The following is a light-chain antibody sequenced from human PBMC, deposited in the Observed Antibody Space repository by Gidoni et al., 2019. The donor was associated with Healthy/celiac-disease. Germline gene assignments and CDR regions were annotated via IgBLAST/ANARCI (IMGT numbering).Light chain of an antibody. CDR1: SSEVGSYNL. CDR3: CSYAGSSTSRV. V-gene: IGLV2-23*01. CDR2: ECS. Sequence: QSALTQPASVSGSPGQSITISCTGTSSEVGSYNLVSWYKQHPGKAPTLMIYECSKRPSGVSHRFSGSQSGNTASLTISGLHAEDEADYYCCSYAGSSTSRVFGGGTKLTVL. J-gene: IGLJ3*02.